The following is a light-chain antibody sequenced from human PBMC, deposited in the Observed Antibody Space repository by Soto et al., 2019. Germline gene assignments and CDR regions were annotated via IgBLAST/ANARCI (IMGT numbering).Light chain of an antibody. CDR3: QQYGSSPPFT. CDR1: QSVSSSY. CDR2: GAS. Sequence: IVLTQSPGTLSFSPGERATLSFRASQSVSSSYLAWYQQKPGQAPRLLIYGASSRATGIPDRFGGSGSGTDFTLTISRLEPEDFAVYYCQQYGSSPPFTFGQGTDWRL. V-gene: IGKV3-20*01. J-gene: IGKJ5*01.